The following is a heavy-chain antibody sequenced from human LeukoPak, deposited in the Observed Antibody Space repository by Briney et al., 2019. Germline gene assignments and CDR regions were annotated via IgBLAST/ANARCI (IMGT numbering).Heavy chain of an antibody. CDR2: INSDGSST. V-gene: IGHV3-74*01. D-gene: IGHD5-12*01. J-gene: IGHJ4*02. CDR1: GFTFTSYS. CDR3: ARDPEYSGYNFDY. Sequence: GGSLRLSCAASGFTFTSYSMNWVRQAAGKGLVWVSRINSDGSSTRYADSVKGRFTISRDNAKNTLYLQMNSLRAEDTAVYYCARDPEYSGYNFDYWGQGALVTVSS.